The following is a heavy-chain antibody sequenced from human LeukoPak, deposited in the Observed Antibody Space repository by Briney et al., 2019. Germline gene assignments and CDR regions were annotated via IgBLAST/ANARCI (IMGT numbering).Heavy chain of an antibody. CDR2: VSSVGTT. CDR3: VRSLNSAGYADV. J-gene: IGHJ4*02. D-gene: IGHD4-17*01. Sequence: GGSRTLSCAASGFTVSSTFMSWVRQAPGKGLEWVSVVSSVGTTYYADSVKGRFTISRDTSRNTLYLQMNSLRVDDTAVYYCVRSLNSAGYADVWGQGSLTTVSS. CDR1: GFTVSSTF. V-gene: IGHV3-53*01.